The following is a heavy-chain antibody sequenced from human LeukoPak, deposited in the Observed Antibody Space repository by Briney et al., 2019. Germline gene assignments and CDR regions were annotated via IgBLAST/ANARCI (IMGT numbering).Heavy chain of an antibody. CDR2: IYYSGST. J-gene: IGHJ5*02. Sequence: SETLSLTCTVSGDSISSYYWSWIRQPPGKGLEWIGYIYYSGSTNYNPSLKSRVTISVDTSKDQFSLKLSSVTAADTAVYYCARLYYDSSRYPNWFDPWGQGTLVTVSS. CDR1: GDSISSYY. V-gene: IGHV4-59*08. CDR3: ARLYYDSSRYPNWFDP. D-gene: IGHD3-22*01.